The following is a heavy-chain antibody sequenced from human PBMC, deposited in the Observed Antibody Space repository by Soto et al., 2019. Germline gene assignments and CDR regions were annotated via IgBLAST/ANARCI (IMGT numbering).Heavy chain of an antibody. Sequence: EVQLVESGGGLVKPGGSLRLSCAASGFTFSSYSMNWVRQAPGKGLEWVSSISSSSNSIYYADSVKGRFTISRDNAKNDPYLQRNSLRAEDTAVIYCAREVYGAGGGYFDYWGRGTLVTVSS. CDR1: GFTFSSYS. D-gene: IGHD3-10*01. J-gene: IGHJ4*02. CDR3: AREVYGAGGGYFDY. V-gene: IGHV3-21*01. CDR2: ISSSSNSI.